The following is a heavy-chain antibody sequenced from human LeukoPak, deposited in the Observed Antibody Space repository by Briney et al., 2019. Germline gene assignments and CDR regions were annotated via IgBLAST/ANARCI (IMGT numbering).Heavy chain of an antibody. D-gene: IGHD2-2*01. Sequence: GGSLRLSCAASGFTFSSYAMSWVRQAPGKGLEWVSTISGSAGSTYYADSVKGRVTISRDNSKNTLYLQMNSLKAEDTAVYHCAKGFLGYCSSTSCYLGRPFDYWGQGTLVTVSS. CDR2: ISGSAGST. V-gene: IGHV3-23*01. CDR1: GFTFSSYA. CDR3: AKGFLGYCSSTSCYLGRPFDY. J-gene: IGHJ4*02.